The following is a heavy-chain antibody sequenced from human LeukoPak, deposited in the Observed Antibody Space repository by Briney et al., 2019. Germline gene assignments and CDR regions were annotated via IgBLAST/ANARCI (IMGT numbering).Heavy chain of an antibody. CDR2: TIPILGIA. Sequence: ASVKVSCKASGGTFSSYAISWVRQSPRQGLEWMRRTIPILGIANYAQKFQDRVTITADKSTSTAYMELSSLRSEDTAVYYCARSASRGSYYWGFDYWGQGTLVTVSS. D-gene: IGHD1-26*01. V-gene: IGHV1-69*04. CDR3: ARSASRGSYYWGFDY. CDR1: GGTFSSYA. J-gene: IGHJ4*02.